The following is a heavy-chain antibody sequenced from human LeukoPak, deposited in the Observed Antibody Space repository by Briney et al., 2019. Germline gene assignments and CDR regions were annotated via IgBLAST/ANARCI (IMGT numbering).Heavy chain of an antibody. CDR3: ASTRDVAAAGNFDY. V-gene: IGHV3-11*01. D-gene: IGHD6-13*01. CDR2: ISSSGSTI. J-gene: IGHJ4*02. Sequence: PGGSLRLSCAASGFTFSDYYMSWIRQAPGKGLEWVSYISSSGSTIYYADSVKGRFTISRDNAKNSLYLQMNSLRAEDTAVYYCASTRDVAAAGNFDYWGQGTLVTVSS. CDR1: GFTFSDYY.